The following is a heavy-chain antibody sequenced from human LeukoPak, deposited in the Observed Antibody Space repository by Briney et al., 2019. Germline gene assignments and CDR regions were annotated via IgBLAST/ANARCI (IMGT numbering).Heavy chain of an antibody. CDR1: GFTFSSYA. D-gene: IGHD3-3*01. Sequence: GGSLRLSCAASGFTFSSYAMHWVRQAPGKGLEWAAVISYDGSNKYYADSVKGRFTISRDNSKNTLYLQMNSLRAEDTAVYYCARDGITIFGVVMAVVDYWGQGTLVTVSS. CDR2: ISYDGSNK. CDR3: ARDGITIFGVVMAVVDY. J-gene: IGHJ4*02. V-gene: IGHV3-30-3*01.